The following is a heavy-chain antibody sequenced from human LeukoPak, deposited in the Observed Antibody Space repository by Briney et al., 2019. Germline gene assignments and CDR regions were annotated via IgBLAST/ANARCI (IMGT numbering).Heavy chain of an antibody. J-gene: IGHJ4*02. V-gene: IGHV1-46*01. CDR3: ARLDAPLDY. CDR2: INPSGGST. D-gene: IGHD2-2*01. CDR1: GYTFTSYY. Sequence: GASVKVSCKASGYTFTSYYMHWVRQAPGQGLEWMGIINPSGGSTSYAQKFQGRVTMTRDTSISTAYMELSRLRSDDTAVYYCARLDAPLDYWGQGTLVTVSS.